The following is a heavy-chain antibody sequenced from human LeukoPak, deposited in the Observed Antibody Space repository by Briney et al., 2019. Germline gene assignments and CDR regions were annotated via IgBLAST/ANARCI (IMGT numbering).Heavy chain of an antibody. CDR1: GFTFSTYS. V-gene: IGHV3-48*01. CDR2: ISSGSSTL. CDR3: ARRAPYGDSSFDT. J-gene: IGHJ1*01. D-gene: IGHD4-17*01. Sequence: GGSLRLSCAASGFTFSTYSMNWVRQAPGKGLEWVSYISSGSSTLYYADSVKGRFTISRDNAKNSLFLQMDSLRAEDTAVYYCARRAPYGDSSFDTWGQGTLVTVSS.